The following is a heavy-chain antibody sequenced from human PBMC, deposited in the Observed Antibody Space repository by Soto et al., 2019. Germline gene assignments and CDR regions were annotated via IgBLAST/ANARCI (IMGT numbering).Heavy chain of an antibody. CDR1: GGSTSSDGYY. V-gene: IGHV4-39*01. CDR3: ARHTWLAGTSAFDY. J-gene: IGHJ4*02. D-gene: IGHD6-19*01. Sequence: SETLSLTCTVSGGSTSSDGYYWGWIRQPPGKGLEWVGCIYSTGTTYYSPSLTSRVTISVDTSKNQFSLKLSSVTAADTAVYYCARHTWLAGTSAFDYWGQGTLVTVSS. CDR2: IYSTGTT.